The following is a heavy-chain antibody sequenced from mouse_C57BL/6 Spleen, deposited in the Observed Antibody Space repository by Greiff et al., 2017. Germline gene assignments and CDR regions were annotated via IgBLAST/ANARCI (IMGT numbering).Heavy chain of an antibody. V-gene: IGHV1-78*01. D-gene: IGHD1-1*01. CDR1: GYTFTDHT. Sequence: VQLVESDAELVKPGASVKISCKVSGYTFTDHTIHWMKQRPEQGLEWIGYIYPRDGSTKYNEKFKGKATLTADKSSSTAYMQLNSLTSEDSAVYFCARTDYYGSSLYYAMDYWGQGTSVTVSS. CDR3: ARTDYYGSSLYYAMDY. CDR2: IYPRDGST. J-gene: IGHJ4*01.